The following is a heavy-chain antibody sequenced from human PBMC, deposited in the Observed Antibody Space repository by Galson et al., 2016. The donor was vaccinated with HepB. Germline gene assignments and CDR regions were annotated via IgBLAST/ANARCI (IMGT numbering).Heavy chain of an antibody. Sequence: SLRLSCAASGFTFSDYYMSWIRQAPGKGLEWVSYISISSSYTNYAHSVKGRFTIARDNAKNSVYLQMNSLRAEETAVYYWARNRRYSGYDAFDIWGQGTMVTVSS. CDR1: GFTFSDYY. CDR3: ARNRRYSGYDAFDI. CDR2: ISISSSYT. V-gene: IGHV3-11*03. D-gene: IGHD5-12*01. J-gene: IGHJ3*02.